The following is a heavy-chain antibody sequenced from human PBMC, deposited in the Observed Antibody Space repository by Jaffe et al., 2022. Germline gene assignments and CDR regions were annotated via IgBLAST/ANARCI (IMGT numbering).Heavy chain of an antibody. CDR1: GYTFTSYY. CDR3: ARIPYCSSGSCQTTHFYFDD. V-gene: IGHV1-46*03. CDR2: INPSDDTT. Sequence: QVQLVQSGAEVKKPGASVKVSCKASGYTFTSYYIHWVRQAPGQGLEWMGIINPSDDTTAYAQKFQGRVTMTRDTSTSTLYMELSSLRFEDTAVYYCARIPYCSSGSCQTTHFYFDDWGQGTLVTVSS. J-gene: IGHJ4*02. D-gene: IGHD2-15*01.